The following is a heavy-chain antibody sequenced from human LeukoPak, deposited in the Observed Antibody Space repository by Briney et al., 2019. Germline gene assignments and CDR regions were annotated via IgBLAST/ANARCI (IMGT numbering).Heavy chain of an antibody. V-gene: IGHV3-30*01. CDR2: ISYDGSNK. D-gene: IGHD2-2*02. J-gene: IGHJ4*02. CDR1: GFTFSSYA. Sequence: TGGSLRLSCAASGFTFSSYAMHWVRQAPGKGLEWVAVISYDGSNKYYADSVKGRFTISRDNSKNTLYLQMNSLRAEDTAVYYCARDQSSGDIVVVPAAIKDYWGQGALVTVSS. CDR3: ARDQSSGDIVVVPAAIKDY.